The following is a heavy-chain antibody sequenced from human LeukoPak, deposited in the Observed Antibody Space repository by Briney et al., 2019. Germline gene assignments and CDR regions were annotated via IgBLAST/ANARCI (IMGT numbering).Heavy chain of an antibody. CDR3: ARIIGYCSSTSCYTMDDYYYYMDV. Sequence: SVKVSCKASGGTFSSYAISWVRQAPGQGLEWMGGIIPIFGTANYAQKFQGRVTITADESTSTAYMELSSLRSEDTAVYYCARIIGYCSSTSCYTMDDYYYYMDVWGEGTTVTVSS. D-gene: IGHD2-2*02. CDR2: IIPIFGTA. J-gene: IGHJ6*03. CDR1: GGTFSSYA. V-gene: IGHV1-69*13.